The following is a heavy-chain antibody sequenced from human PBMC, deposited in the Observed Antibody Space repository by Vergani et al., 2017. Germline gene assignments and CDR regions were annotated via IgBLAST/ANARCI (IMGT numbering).Heavy chain of an antibody. D-gene: IGHD2-21*02. CDR3: ARNPYWGGDFYSDAFDI. CDR1: GGSISSYY. J-gene: IGHJ3*02. CDR2: IYYSGST. Sequence: QVQLQESGPGLVKPSETLSLTCTVSGGSISSYYWSWIRQPPGKGLEWIGYIYYSGSTNYNPSLKSRVTIPVDTSKNQFSLKLSSVTAADTAVYYCARNPYWGGDFYSDAFDIWGQGTMVTVSS. V-gene: IGHV4-59*01.